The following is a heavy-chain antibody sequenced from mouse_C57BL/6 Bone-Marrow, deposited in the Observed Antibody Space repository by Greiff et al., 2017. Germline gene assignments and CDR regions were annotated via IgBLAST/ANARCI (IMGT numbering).Heavy chain of an antibody. J-gene: IGHJ2*01. V-gene: IGHV1-22*01. Sequence: VQLKESGPELVKPGASVKMSCKASGYTFTDYNMHWVKQSHGKSLEWIGYINPNNGGTSYNQKFKGKATLTVNKSSSTAYMELRSLTSEDSAVYYCARGGFTTVVCYWGQGTTLTVSS. D-gene: IGHD1-1*01. CDR1: GYTFTDYN. CDR2: INPNNGGT. CDR3: ARGGFTTVVCY.